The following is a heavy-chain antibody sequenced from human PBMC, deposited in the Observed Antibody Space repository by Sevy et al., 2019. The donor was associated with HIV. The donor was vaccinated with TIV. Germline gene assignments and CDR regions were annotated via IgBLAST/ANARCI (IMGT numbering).Heavy chain of an antibody. V-gene: IGHV3-7*01. CDR2: INQDGSET. D-gene: IGHD3-10*01. CDR3: ARLFYGSADY. CDR1: GFTFSSYW. J-gene: IGHJ4*02. Sequence: GGSLRLSCAASGFTFSSYWMSWVRQAPGKGGEWVATINQDGSETFYVDSVKGRFTISRHNPRKSRYLQMNSLSAEDTAVYYCARLFYGSADYWGQGTLVTVSS.